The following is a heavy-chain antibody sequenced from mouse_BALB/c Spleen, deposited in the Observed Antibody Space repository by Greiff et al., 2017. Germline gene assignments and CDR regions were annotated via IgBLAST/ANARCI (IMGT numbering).Heavy chain of an antibody. Sequence: QVQLQQSGAELAKPGASVKMSCKASGYTFTSYWMHWVKQRPGQGLEWIGYINPSTGYAEYNQKFKDKATLTADKSSSTAYMQLSSLTSEDSAVYYCAYITTVVGRNWFAYWGQGTLVTVSA. J-gene: IGHJ3*01. CDR1: GYTFTSYW. CDR2: INPSTGYA. CDR3: AYITTVVGRNWFAY. D-gene: IGHD1-1*01. V-gene: IGHV1-7*01.